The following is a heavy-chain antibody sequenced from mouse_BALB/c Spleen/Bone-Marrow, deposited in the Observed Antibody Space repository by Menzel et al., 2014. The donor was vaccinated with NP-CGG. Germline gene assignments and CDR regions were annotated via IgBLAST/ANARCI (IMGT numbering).Heavy chain of an antibody. CDR3: TTLGLAWFAY. CDR2: IYPGNSDT. CDR1: GYSFTNYW. D-gene: IGHD3-1*01. J-gene: IGHJ3*01. V-gene: IGHV1-5*01. Sequence: EVKLEESGTVLARPGASVKMSCKASGYSFTNYWMHWVKLRPGQGLEWIGAIYPGNSDTRYNQKFKGKAKLTAVTSASTAYMDLSSLTNEDSAVYYCTTLGLAWFAYWGQGTLVTVSA.